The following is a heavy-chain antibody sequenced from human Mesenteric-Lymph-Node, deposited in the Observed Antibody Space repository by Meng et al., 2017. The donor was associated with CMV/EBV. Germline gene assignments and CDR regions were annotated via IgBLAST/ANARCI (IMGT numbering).Heavy chain of an antibody. J-gene: IGHJ4*02. D-gene: IGHD1-20*01. CDR3: ARDVNWSFDY. V-gene: IGHV3-21*05. Sequence: GESLKISCAASGFTFSSYSMNWVRQAPGKGLECISYITPNNRDMYYADSVKGRFTISRDNAKNSLYLQMNSLRADDTAVYYCARDVNWSFDYWGQGILVTVSS. CDR1: GFTFSSYS. CDR2: ITPNNRDM.